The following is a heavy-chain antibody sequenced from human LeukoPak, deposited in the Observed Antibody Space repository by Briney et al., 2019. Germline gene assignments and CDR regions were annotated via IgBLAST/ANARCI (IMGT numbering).Heavy chain of an antibody. J-gene: IGHJ6*02. V-gene: IGHV3-72*01. CDR3: GRIAINANNGMDV. D-gene: IGHD1/OR15-1a*01. CDR1: VVKFRDHY. CDR2: SRNKASSCTT. Sequence: GCLRLSCAASVVKFRDHYTGSVRQTPRGRREWVCRSRNKASSCTTEYAASVEGRFTIARDVSESSLYLQMNSLRTEDTAVYYCGRIAINANNGMDVWGQGTTVTVSS.